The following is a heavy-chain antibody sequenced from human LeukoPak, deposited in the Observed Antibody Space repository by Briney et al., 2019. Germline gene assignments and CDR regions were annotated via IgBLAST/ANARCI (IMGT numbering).Heavy chain of an antibody. D-gene: IGHD3-22*01. CDR3: ARDYDSSGYYYSAEYFQH. V-gene: IGHV3-21*01. CDR2: ISSRSSYI. CDR1: AFTFSSYS. J-gene: IGHJ1*01. Sequence: GGSLRLSCAASAFTFSSYSMNWVRQAPGKGLEWVSSISSRSSYIYYADSVKGRFTISRDNAKNSLYLQMNSLRAEDTAVYYCARDYDSSGYYYSAEYFQHWGQGTLVTVSS.